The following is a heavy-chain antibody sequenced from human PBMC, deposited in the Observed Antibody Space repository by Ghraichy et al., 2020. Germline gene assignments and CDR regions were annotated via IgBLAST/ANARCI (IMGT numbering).Heavy chain of an antibody. Sequence: LSLTCAASGFTFSNAWMSWVRQAPGKGLEWVGRIKSKTDGGTTDYAAPVKGRFTISRDDSKNTLYLQMNSLKTEDTAVYYCTTDLAQLERRRTDPWGQGTLVTGSS. V-gene: IGHV3-15*01. CDR3: TTDLAQLERRRTDP. CDR2: IKSKTDGGTT. J-gene: IGHJ5*02. D-gene: IGHD1-1*01. CDR1: GFTFSNAW.